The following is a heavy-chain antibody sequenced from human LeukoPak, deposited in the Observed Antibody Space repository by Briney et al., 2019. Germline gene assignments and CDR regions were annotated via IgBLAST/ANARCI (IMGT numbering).Heavy chain of an antibody. D-gene: IGHD3-22*01. V-gene: IGHV3-23*01. CDR1: GFTFSSYA. CDR2: ISGSGGST. J-gene: IGHJ1*01. CDR3: AKAGSTMIVVVTYFQH. Sequence: GGSLRLSCAASGFTFSSYAMSWVRQAPGKGLEWVSAISGSGGSTYYADSVKGRFTISRDNSKNTLYLQMNSLRAEDTAVYYCAKAGSTMIVVVTYFQHWGQGTLVTVSS.